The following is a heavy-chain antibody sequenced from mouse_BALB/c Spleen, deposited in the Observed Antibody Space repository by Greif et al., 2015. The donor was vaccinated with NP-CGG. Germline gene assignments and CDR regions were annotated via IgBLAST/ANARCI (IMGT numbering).Heavy chain of an antibody. J-gene: IGHJ2*01. D-gene: IGHD1-1*01. V-gene: IGHV5-9*02. CDR3: ARHDDYYGRSLFDY. Sequence: EVKLVESGGGLVKPGGSLKLSCAASGFAFSSYDMSWVRQTPEKRLEWVATISSGGSYTHYPDSVKGRFTISRDNARNTLYLQMSSLRSEDTALYYCARHDDYYGRSLFDYWGQGTTLTVSS. CDR2: ISSGGSYT. CDR1: GFAFSSYD.